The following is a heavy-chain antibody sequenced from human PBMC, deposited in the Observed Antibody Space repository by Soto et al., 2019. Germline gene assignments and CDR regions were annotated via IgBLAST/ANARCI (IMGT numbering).Heavy chain of an antibody. V-gene: IGHV3-23*01. CDR3: AKGIDYGGNSDYFDY. CDR2: ISGSGGST. Sequence: GGSLRLSCAACGFTFSSYAMSWVRQAPGKGLEWVSAISGSGGSTYYEDSVKGRFTISRDNSKNTLYLKMNSLRAEDTAVYYCAKGIDYGGNSDYFDYWGQGTLVTVSS. D-gene: IGHD4-17*01. J-gene: IGHJ4*02. CDR1: GFTFSSYA.